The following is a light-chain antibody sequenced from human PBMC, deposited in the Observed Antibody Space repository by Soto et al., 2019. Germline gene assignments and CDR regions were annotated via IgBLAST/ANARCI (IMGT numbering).Light chain of an antibody. CDR2: GAS. Sequence: ETVMTHSPGTLSVSVGERATLSCSASQSVRIHLALYQQKPGQAPRLLIYGASSRATGIPDRFSGSGSGTDFTLTISRLEPEDFAVYDCQQYGSAPTWTFGQGTKVDI. CDR3: QQYGSAPTWT. CDR1: QSVRIH. J-gene: IGKJ1*01. V-gene: IGKV3-20*01.